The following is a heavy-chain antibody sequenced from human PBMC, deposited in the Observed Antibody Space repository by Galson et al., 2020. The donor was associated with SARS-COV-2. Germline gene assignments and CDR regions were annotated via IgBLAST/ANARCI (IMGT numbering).Heavy chain of an antibody. CDR3: ARVHDLLGYCSSTSCYSIDY. J-gene: IGHJ4*02. CDR1: AGSISSSSYY. V-gene: IGHV4-39*07. D-gene: IGHD2-2*01. Sequence: SETLSLTCTVSAGSISSSSYYWGWIRQPPGQGLEWIGSIYYSGSTYYNPSLTSRVTISVDTSKNQFSLKLSSVTAADTAVYYCARVHDLLGYCSSTSCYSIDYWGQGTLVTVSS. CDR2: IYYSGST.